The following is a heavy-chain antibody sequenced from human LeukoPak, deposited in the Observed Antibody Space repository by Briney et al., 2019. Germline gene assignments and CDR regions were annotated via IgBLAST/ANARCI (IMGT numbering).Heavy chain of an antibody. CDR3: TRDPTQYLRYGYFDY. Sequence: GSLRLSCAASGFTFSSSAMNWVRQAPGKGLEWASSINNVGSHIYYAGSVRGRFTISRDNAKNSLYLQMSSLRAEDTAVYYCTRDPTQYLRYGYFDYWGQGTLVTVSS. CDR2: INNVGSHI. J-gene: IGHJ4*02. V-gene: IGHV3-21*01. CDR1: GFTFSSSA. D-gene: IGHD4-11*01.